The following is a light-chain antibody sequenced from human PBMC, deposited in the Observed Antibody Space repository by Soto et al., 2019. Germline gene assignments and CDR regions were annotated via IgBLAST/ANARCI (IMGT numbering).Light chain of an antibody. CDR3: QSYDSSKGVV. CDR2: EDN. J-gene: IGLJ2*01. Sequence: NFMLTQPHSVSASPGKTVTISCTRSSGSIASNYVQWYQQRPGSSPTTVIYEDNQRPSGVPDRFSGSIDSSSNSASLTISGLKTEDEADYYCQSYDSSKGVVFGGGTKLTVL. V-gene: IGLV6-57*01. CDR1: SGSIASNY.